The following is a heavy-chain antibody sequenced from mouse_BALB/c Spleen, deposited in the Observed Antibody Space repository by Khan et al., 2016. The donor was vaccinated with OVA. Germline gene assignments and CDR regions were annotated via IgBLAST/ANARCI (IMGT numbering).Heavy chain of an antibody. CDR2: ISTYSGNT. D-gene: IGHD2-3*01. CDR1: GYTFTDYA. J-gene: IGHJ2*01. Sequence: VELVESGPELVRPGVSVKISCKGSGYTFTDYAMHWVKQSHAKSLEWIGLISTYSGNTNYKQKFKGTATMTVDKSSSTAYMELARLTSEDSAIXYCTRPAYDGYYDYWGQGTTLTVSS. CDR3: TRPAYDGYYDY. V-gene: IGHV1S137*01.